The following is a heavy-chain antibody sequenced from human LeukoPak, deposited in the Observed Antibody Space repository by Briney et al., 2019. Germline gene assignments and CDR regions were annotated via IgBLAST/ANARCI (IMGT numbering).Heavy chain of an antibody. Sequence: PGGSLRLSCAVSGFLFNNAWMIWVRQAPGVGLEWVDRIVSRTDGGAIDFAAPVRGRFTISGDDSKNTLYLQMDSLNAGDSAVYYCAASLTGGAFDIWGLGTMVTVSS. V-gene: IGHV3-15*07. CDR3: AASLTGGAFDI. CDR1: GFLFNNAW. D-gene: IGHD3-10*01. J-gene: IGHJ3*02. CDR2: IVSRTDGGAI.